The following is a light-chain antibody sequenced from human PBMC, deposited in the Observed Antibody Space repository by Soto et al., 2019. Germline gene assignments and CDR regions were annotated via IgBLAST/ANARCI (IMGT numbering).Light chain of an antibody. J-gene: IGLJ2*01. CDR3: LLSYSGARGGV. CDR1: TGAVTSGHY. CDR2: DTS. Sequence: QAVVTQEPSLTVSPGGTVTLNCGSSTGAVTSGHYPYWFQQKPGQAPRTLIYDTSNKHSWTPARFSGSLLGGKAALTLSGAQPEDEAEYYCLLSYSGARGGVFGGGTKVTVL. V-gene: IGLV7-46*01.